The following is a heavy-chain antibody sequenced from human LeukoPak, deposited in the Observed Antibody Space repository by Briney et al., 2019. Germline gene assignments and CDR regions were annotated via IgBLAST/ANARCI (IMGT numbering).Heavy chain of an antibody. CDR3: ARVGYCSSTSCYRDYYYYMDV. D-gene: IGHD2-2*02. J-gene: IGHJ6*03. Sequence: SETLSLTCTVSGGSISSSSYYWGWIRQPPGKGLEWIGSIYYSGSTNYNPSLKSRVTISVDTSKNQFSLKLSSVTAADTAVYYCARVGYCSSTSCYRDYYYYMDVWGKGTTVTVSS. CDR1: GGSISSSSYY. V-gene: IGHV4-39*07. CDR2: IYYSGST.